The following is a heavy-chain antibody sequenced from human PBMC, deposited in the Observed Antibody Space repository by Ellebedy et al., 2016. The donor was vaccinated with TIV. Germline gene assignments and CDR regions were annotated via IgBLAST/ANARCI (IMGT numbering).Heavy chain of an antibody. D-gene: IGHD5-18*01. CDR2: VNPNSGYT. CDR1: GYTFTSYD. V-gene: IGHV1-8*01. CDR3: STPMVGDFSYYYMDV. Sequence: ASVKVSXKASGYTFTSYDIHWVRQAPGQGLEWMGWVNPNSGYTGYAQMFQGRVTMTRNTSINTAYMELRSLRSDDTAVYYCSTPMVGDFSYYYMDVWGKGTAVTVSS. J-gene: IGHJ6*03.